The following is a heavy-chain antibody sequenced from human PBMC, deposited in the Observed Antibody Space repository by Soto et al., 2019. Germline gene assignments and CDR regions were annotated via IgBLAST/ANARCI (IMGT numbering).Heavy chain of an antibody. V-gene: IGHV1-18*01. CDR3: ARGRFREDYYYYGMDV. Sequence: WASVKVSCKASGYTCTSYGISWVRQAPGQGLEWMGWISAYNGNTNYAQKLQGRVTMTTDTSTSTVYMELSSLRSEDTAVYYCARGRFREDYYYYGMDVWGQGTTVTVSS. J-gene: IGHJ6*02. CDR1: GYTCTSYG. CDR2: ISAYNGNT. D-gene: IGHD1-26*01.